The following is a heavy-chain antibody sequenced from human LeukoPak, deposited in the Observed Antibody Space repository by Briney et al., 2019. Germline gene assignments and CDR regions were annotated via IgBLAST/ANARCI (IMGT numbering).Heavy chain of an antibody. J-gene: IGHJ3*01. CDR3: ARGGFYADPDAFDV. Sequence: GGSLRLSCAASGFTFSSYSMNWVRQAPGKGLEWVSYISSSSSAIYYADSVKGRFTISRDNAKNSLSLQMNSLRAEDTAVYYCARGGFYADPDAFDVWGQGTMVTVSS. D-gene: IGHD5/OR15-5a*01. CDR1: GFTFSSYS. CDR2: ISSSSSAI. V-gene: IGHV3-48*01.